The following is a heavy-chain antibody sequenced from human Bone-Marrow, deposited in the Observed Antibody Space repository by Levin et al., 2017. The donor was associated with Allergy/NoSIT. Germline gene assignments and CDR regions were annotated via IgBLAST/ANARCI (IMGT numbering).Heavy chain of an antibody. J-gene: IGHJ4*02. V-gene: IGHV4-59*01. Sequence: SETLSLTCTVSGGSISGYFWSWIRQPPGKGLEWIGNIYYSGRTNYNPSLKSRVTMSVDTSKNQFSLKLSSVTAADTAVYYCAREPKRGGWYIYYFDYWGQGTLVTVSS. CDR3: AREPKRGGWYIYYFDY. CDR1: GGSISGYF. D-gene: IGHD6-19*01. CDR2: IYYSGRT.